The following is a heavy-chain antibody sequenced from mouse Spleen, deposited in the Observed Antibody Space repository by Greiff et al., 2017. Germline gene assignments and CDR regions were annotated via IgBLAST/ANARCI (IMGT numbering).Heavy chain of an antibody. J-gene: IGHJ4*01. V-gene: IGHV1-39*01. CDR3: TRNHFYAMDY. CDR2: INPNYGTT. Sequence: EVQLQQSGPELVKPGASVKISCKASGYTFTDYYMNWVKQSHGKSLEWIGVINPNYGTTSYNQKFKGKATLTVDQSSSTAYMQLNSLTSEDSAVFYCTRNHFYAMDYGGKGTSVTVSS. CDR1: GYTFTDYY. D-gene: IGHD1-2*01.